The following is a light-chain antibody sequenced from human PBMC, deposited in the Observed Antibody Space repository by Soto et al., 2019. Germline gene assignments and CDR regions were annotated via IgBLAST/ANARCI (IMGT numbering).Light chain of an antibody. V-gene: IGKV2-28*01. Sequence: DIVMTQSPLSLPVTPGEPASISCRSSQSLLHSSGYNYLDWYLQKPGQSPQLLIYLGSNRASGVTDRFSGSGSGTDFTLRITRVEAEDVGVYYCMQALQTPRTFGQGTKLEIK. CDR1: QSLLHSSGYNY. CDR2: LGS. J-gene: IGKJ2*01. CDR3: MQALQTPRT.